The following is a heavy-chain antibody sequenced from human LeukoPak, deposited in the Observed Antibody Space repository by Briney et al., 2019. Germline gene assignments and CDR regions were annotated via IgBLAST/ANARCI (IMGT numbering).Heavy chain of an antibody. CDR2: IFSNDEK. V-gene: IGHV2-26*01. CDR1: GFSLSNARMG. D-gene: IGHD3-10*01. CDR3: ARIYSGGYGSGGYYNDLDY. J-gene: IGHJ4*02. Sequence: SGPTLVNPTETLTLTCTVSGFSLSNARMGVSWIRQPPGKALEWLAHIFSNDEKSYSTSLKSRLTISKDTSKSQVVLTMTNMDPVDTATYYCARIYSGGYGSGGYYNDLDYWGQGTLVTVSS.